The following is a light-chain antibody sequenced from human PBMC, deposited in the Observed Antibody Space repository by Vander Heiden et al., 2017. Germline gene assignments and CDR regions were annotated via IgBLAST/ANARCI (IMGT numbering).Light chain of an antibody. Sequence: SVMTQSPDSLAVSLGERATINCKSSQRVFNNSKNKNYLAWYQQKPGQSPKLLIYWASTRESGVPDRFSGSGSGTDFTLTISSLQAEDAAIYYCQQYYTTPWTFGQGTKVEIK. J-gene: IGKJ1*01. V-gene: IGKV4-1*01. CDR2: WAS. CDR1: QRVFNNSKNKNY. CDR3: QQYYTTPWT.